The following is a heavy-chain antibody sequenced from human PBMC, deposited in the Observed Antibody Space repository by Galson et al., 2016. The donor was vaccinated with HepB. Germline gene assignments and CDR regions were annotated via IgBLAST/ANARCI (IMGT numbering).Heavy chain of an antibody. V-gene: IGHV3-11*06. CDR1: GFTFSDYY. D-gene: IGHD6-13*01. CDR3: AREPYSSSWFDY. Sequence: SLRLSCAASGFTFSDYYMSWIRLAPGKGLQWVSYISSRSGFYTNYADSVKGRFTISRDHAKNSLYLHMNSLRVEDTAVYFCAREPYSSSWFDYWGQGTLVTVSS. CDR2: ISSRSGFYT. J-gene: IGHJ5*01.